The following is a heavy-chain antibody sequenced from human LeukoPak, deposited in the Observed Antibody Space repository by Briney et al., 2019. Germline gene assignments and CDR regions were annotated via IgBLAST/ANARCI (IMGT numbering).Heavy chain of an antibody. Sequence: SETLSLTCTVSGDSISNYYWSWIRQPAGKGLEWIGRIYTSGSTNYNPSLKSRVTMSVDTSKNQFSLKLSSVTAADTAVYYCARHLRTFWGIDYWGQGTLVTVSS. CDR1: GDSISNYY. CDR3: ARHLRTFWGIDY. D-gene: IGHD7-27*01. J-gene: IGHJ4*02. CDR2: IYTSGST. V-gene: IGHV4-4*07.